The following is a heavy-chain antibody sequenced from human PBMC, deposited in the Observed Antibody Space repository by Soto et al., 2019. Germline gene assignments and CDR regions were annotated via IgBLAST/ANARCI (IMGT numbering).Heavy chain of an antibody. CDR1: GYSISSGCYC. J-gene: IGHJ4*02. CDR2: SYFRSSS. CDR3: ARGRVTPAFTLEF. D-gene: IGHD3-10*01. Sequence: SETLSLTCNVSGYSISSGCYCWCWLQQPPGKELEWSRHSYFRSSSNYNPPLKSRVTILVDMSKNQFSLRVISVAAADTAVYYCARGRVTPAFTLEFWGQGTLVTVSS. V-gene: IGHV4-61*01.